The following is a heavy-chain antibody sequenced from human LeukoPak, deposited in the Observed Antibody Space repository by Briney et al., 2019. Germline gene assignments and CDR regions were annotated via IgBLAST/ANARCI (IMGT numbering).Heavy chain of an antibody. CDR3: ARDFLDCSSTSCYTSFDY. J-gene: IGHJ4*02. CDR1: GGSISSYY. CDR2: IYTSGST. Sequence: PSETLSLTCTVSGGSISSYYWSWIRQPAGKGLERIGRIYTSGSTNYNPSLKSRVTMSVDTSKNQFSLKLSSVTAADTAVYYCARDFLDCSSTSCYTSFDYWGQGTLVTVSS. V-gene: IGHV4-4*07. D-gene: IGHD2-2*02.